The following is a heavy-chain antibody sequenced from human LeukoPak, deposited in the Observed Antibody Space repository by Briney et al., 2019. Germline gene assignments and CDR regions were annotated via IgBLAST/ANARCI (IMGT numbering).Heavy chain of an antibody. J-gene: IGHJ4*02. V-gene: IGHV4-59*08. D-gene: IGHD6-19*01. Sequence: SETLSLTCTVSGVSMSSYYWNWIRQSPGKGLEWIGYTGYSGSTNYNPSLKSRVTISVDTSKNQFSLNLNSVTAADTAVYYCARHQDSSSGWYYFDYWGQGTLVTVSS. CDR3: ARHQDSSSGWYYFDY. CDR1: GVSMSSYY. CDR2: TGYSGST.